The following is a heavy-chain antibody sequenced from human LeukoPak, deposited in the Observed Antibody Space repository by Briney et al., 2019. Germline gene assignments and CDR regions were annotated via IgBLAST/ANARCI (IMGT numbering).Heavy chain of an antibody. Sequence: GGSLSLSCAASGFTFSTYNMNWVRQAPGKGLEWVSSISSGSSYIYYADSVKGRFTISRDNAKNSLYLQMNSLRAEDTAVYYCARAFGSQDYWGQGTLVTVSS. D-gene: IGHD3-3*01. CDR2: ISSGSSYI. J-gene: IGHJ4*02. V-gene: IGHV3-21*01. CDR1: GFTFSTYN. CDR3: ARAFGSQDY.